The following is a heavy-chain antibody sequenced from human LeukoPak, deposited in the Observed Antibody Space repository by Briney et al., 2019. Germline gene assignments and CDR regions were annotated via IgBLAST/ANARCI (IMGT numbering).Heavy chain of an antibody. CDR3: VREDGIGLDAFDV. Sequence: SQTLSLTCAVSGDSVSSNSAAWTWIRQSPSRGLEWLGSTYYRSKWYNDYAVSVKSRITINPDTSKNQFSLQLNSVTPEDTAVYYCVREDGIGLDAFDVWSPGTMVTVSS. V-gene: IGHV6-1*01. D-gene: IGHD1-14*01. CDR2: TYYRSKWYN. CDR1: GDSVSSNSAA. J-gene: IGHJ3*01.